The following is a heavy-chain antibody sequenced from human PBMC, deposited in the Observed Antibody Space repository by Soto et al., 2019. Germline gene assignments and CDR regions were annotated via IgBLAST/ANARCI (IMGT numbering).Heavy chain of an antibody. J-gene: IGHJ4*02. D-gene: IGHD1-26*01. CDR1: NASISGYY. CDR3: AREGLVGATKEFDY. CDR2: VSYSGST. V-gene: IGHV4-59*01. Sequence: SETLSLTCTVSNASISGYYWSWIRQPPGKGLEWIGYVSYSGSTTYNPSLNSRVTISVDKSKNQFSLKLSSVTAADTAVYYCAREGLVGATKEFDYWGQGTLVTVSS.